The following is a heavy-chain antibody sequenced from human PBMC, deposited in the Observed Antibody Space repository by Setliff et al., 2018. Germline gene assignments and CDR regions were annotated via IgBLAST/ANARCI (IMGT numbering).Heavy chain of an antibody. Sequence: LSLTCTVSGDSINSYPYYWGWIRQPPGKGLEWIGNIYYTGITYYNPSLKSRVTISVDTSKNHFSLKLTSVTAADTAAYYYARYTPKLPELGIYGWFDYWGQGTPVTVPQ. V-gene: IGHV4-39*07. CDR3: ARYTPKLPELGIYGWFDY. CDR2: IYYTGIT. CDR1: GDSINSYPYY. J-gene: IGHJ4*02. D-gene: IGHD7-27*01.